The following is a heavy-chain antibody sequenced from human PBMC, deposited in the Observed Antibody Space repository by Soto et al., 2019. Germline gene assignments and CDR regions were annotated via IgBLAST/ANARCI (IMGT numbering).Heavy chain of an antibody. V-gene: IGHV3-74*01. CDR2: INSDGSST. CDR3: ARDPGYSYGYAPFDY. Sequence: GGSLRLSCAASGFTFSSYWMHWVRQAPGKGLVWVSRINSDGSSTSYADSVKGRFTISRDNAKNTLYLQMNSLRAEDTAVYYCARDPGYSYGYAPFDYWGQGTLVTVSS. CDR1: GFTFSSYW. J-gene: IGHJ4*02. D-gene: IGHD5-18*01.